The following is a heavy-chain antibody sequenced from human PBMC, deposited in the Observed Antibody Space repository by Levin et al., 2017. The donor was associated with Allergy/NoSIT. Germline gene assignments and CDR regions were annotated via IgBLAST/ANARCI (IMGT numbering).Heavy chain of an antibody. Sequence: KVSCKGSGYSFTSYWIGWVRQMPGKGLEWMGIIYPGDSDTRYSPSFQGQVTISADKSISTAYLQWSSLKASDTAMYYCARAPEYSSGWPTLGPWGQGTLVTVSS. D-gene: IGHD6-19*01. CDR1: GYSFTSYW. V-gene: IGHV5-51*01. J-gene: IGHJ5*02. CDR3: ARAPEYSSGWPTLGP. CDR2: IYPGDSDT.